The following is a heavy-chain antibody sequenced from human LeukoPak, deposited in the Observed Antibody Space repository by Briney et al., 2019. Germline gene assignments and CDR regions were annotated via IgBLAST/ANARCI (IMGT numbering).Heavy chain of an antibody. J-gene: IGHJ4*02. Sequence: PGGSLRLSCTASGFTFSNYYMTWVRQAPGKGLEWVSHIKADGTEKFYEDSLKGRFTISRDNAKNSLYLQMNSLRAEGMAVYFCARSQHSTADYWGQRTLFTVSS. CDR3: ARSQHSTADY. CDR2: IKADGTEK. CDR1: GFTFSNYY. D-gene: IGHD2/OR15-2a*01. V-gene: IGHV3-7*01.